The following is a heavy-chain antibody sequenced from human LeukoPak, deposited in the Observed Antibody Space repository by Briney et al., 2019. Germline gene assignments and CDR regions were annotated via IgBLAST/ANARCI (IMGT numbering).Heavy chain of an antibody. D-gene: IGHD3-10*01. CDR3: AKDMVRGVIGGSLDY. CDR1: GFTFSSYG. Sequence: GGSLRLSCAASGFTFSSYGMHWVRQAPGKGLEWVAVISHDGSKKYYADSVKGRFTISRDNSKNTLYLQMNSLRAEDTAVYYCAKDMVRGVIGGSLDYWGQGTLVTVSS. CDR2: ISHDGSKK. J-gene: IGHJ4*02. V-gene: IGHV3-30*18.